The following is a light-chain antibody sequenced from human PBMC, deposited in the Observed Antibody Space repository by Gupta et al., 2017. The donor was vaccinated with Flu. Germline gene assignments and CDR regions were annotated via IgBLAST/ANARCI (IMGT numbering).Light chain of an antibody. CDR2: SAT. V-gene: IGKV1-39*01. CDR3: QQSYNPSIT. Sequence: DMQMTQSPSYLSASVGERVTITCRASQRIRSSLNWYQQKPEKAPKLLIYSATTLQIGVPSRFSGSGSGTDFTLTINSLQPEDFATYYCQQSYNPSITFGQGTRLEIK. J-gene: IGKJ5*01. CDR1: QRIRSS.